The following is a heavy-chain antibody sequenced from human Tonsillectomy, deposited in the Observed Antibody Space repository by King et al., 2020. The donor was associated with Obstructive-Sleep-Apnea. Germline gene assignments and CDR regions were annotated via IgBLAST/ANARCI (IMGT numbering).Heavy chain of an antibody. CDR2: MSSSSS. CDR1: GFTFSSDS. Sequence: VQLVESGGGLVKPGGSLRLSCAASGFTFSSDSMNWFRQAPGKGLEWVAPMSSSSSYADSVKGRFPISRDNAKNSLYLQMNSLRAEDTAVYYCARVPPSYWYFDLWGRGTLVTVSS. J-gene: IGHJ2*01. V-gene: IGHV3-21*01. CDR3: ARVPPSYWYFDL.